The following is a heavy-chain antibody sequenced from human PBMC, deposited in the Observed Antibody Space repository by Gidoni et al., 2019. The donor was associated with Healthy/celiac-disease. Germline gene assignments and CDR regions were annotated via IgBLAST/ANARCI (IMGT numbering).Heavy chain of an antibody. CDR2: INPRGGST. D-gene: IGHD4-17*01. J-gene: IGHJ4*02. CDR3: ARDAPEGSYGF. V-gene: IGHV1-46*01. Sequence: QVQLVQSGAEVKKPGASVKVSCKASGYTFTSYYLHWVRQAPGKGLEWMGTINPRGGSTSYAQKFQGRVTMTRDTSTSTVYMELSSLRSEDTAVYYCARDAPEGSYGFWGQGTLVTVSS. CDR1: GYTFTSYY.